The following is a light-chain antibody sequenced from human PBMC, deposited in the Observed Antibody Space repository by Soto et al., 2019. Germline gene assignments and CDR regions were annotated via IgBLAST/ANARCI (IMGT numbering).Light chain of an antibody. CDR2: DAS. CDR3: QQYDNLPPGT. V-gene: IGKV1-33*01. J-gene: IGKJ1*01. CDR1: QDISNY. Sequence: DIQMTQSPSSLSASVGDRVTITCQASQDISNYLNWYQQKPGKAPKLLIYDASNLETGVPSRFIGSGSGTDFTFTISSLQPEDIATYYCQQYDNLPPGTFGQGTKVDIK.